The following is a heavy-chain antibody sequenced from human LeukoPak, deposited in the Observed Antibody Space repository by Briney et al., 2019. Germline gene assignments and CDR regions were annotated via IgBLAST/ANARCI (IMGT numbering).Heavy chain of an antibody. CDR1: GGSISSSSYY. D-gene: IGHD2-2*01. Sequence: SETLSLTCTVSGGSISSSSYYWGWIRQPPGKGLEWIGSIYYSGSTYYNPSLKSRVTISVDTSKNQFSLKLSSVTAADTAVYYCARGEVYCSSTSCLSNWFDPWGQGTLVTVSS. CDR3: ARGEVYCSSTSCLSNWFDP. CDR2: IYYSGST. V-gene: IGHV4-39*01. J-gene: IGHJ5*02.